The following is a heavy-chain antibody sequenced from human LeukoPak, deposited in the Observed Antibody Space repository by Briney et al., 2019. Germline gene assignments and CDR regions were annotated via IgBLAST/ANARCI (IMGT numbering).Heavy chain of an antibody. Sequence: PGGSLRLSCAASGFTVSSNYMSWVRQAPGMGLEWVSVIYSGGSTYYADSVKGRFTISRDNSKNTLYLQMNSLRAEDTAVYYCARMAGRYDILTGYWYYFDYWGQGTLVTVSS. V-gene: IGHV3-53*01. D-gene: IGHD3-9*01. CDR2: IYSGGST. CDR3: ARMAGRYDILTGYWYYFDY. CDR1: GFTVSSNY. J-gene: IGHJ4*02.